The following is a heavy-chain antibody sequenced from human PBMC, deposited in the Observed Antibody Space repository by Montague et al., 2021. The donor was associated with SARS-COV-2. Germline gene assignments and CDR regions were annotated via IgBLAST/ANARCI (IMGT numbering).Heavy chain of an antibody. J-gene: IGHJ3*02. CDR3: SRGSYGPDAFDI. Sequence: SETLSLTCTVSGASISSCNWCWIRQRPAKGLEWVGYIYNSWSTNTNPSLKSPVTITLDTSKIKFSLKLNSVTAADTAVYYCSRGSYGPDAFDIWGQGTMVTVSS. CDR2: IYNSWST. V-gene: IGHV4-59*01. D-gene: IGHD5-18*01. CDR1: GASISSCN.